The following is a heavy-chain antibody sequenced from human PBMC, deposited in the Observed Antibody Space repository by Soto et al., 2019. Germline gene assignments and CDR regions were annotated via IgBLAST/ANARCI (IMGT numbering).Heavy chain of an antibody. D-gene: IGHD6-13*01. CDR1: GFTFSDAW. CDR2: IKSKTDGGTT. CDR3: TFRIAAAGTWHGMDV. J-gene: IGHJ6*02. V-gene: IGHV3-15*01. Sequence: PGGSLRLSCAASGFTFSDAWMSWVRQAPGKGLEWVGRIKSKTDGGTTDYAAPVKGRFTISRDDSKNTLYLQMNSLKTEDTAVYYCTFRIAAAGTWHGMDVWGQGTTVTVSS.